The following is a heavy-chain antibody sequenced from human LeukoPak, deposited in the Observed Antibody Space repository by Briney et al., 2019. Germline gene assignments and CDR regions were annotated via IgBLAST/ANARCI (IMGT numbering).Heavy chain of an antibody. CDR1: GFTFSSYW. CDR3: ARALGIADAFDI. D-gene: IGHD1-14*01. CDR2: IKSDGSST. Sequence: GGSLRLSCAASGFTFSSYWMHWVRQAPGKGLVWVSRIKSDGSSTTYADSVKGRFTISRDNAKKTLYLQMNSLRAEDTAVYYCARALGIADAFDIWGQGTMGTVSS. J-gene: IGHJ3*02. V-gene: IGHV3-74*01.